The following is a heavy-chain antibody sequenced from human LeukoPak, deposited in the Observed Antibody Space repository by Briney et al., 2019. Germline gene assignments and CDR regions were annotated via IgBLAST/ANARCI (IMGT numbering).Heavy chain of an antibody. Sequence: GRSLRLSCAASGFTFSSYAMHWVRQAPGKGLEWVAVISYDGSDKYYADSVKGRFTISRDNSKNTLYLQMNSLRAEDTAVYYCARESEPRLIWFVGGEHYHFDYWGQGTLVTVFS. V-gene: IGHV3-30-3*01. D-gene: IGHD3-10*01. CDR1: GFTFSSYA. J-gene: IGHJ4*02. CDR2: ISYDGSDK. CDR3: ARESEPRLIWFVGGEHYHFDY.